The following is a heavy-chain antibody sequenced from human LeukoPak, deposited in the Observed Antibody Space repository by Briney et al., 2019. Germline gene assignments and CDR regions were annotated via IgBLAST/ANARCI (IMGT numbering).Heavy chain of an antibody. V-gene: IGHV4-31*03. CDR2: IYYSGST. J-gene: IGHJ3*02. CDR1: AGSISSGGYY. CDR3: ARGGNAFDI. Sequence: PSQTLSLTCTVSAGSISSGGYYWSWIRLHPGKGLEWIGYIYYSGSTYYNPSLKSRVTISVDTSKNQFSLKLSSVTATATAVYDCARGGNAFDIWGQGTMVTVSS. D-gene: IGHD1-26*01.